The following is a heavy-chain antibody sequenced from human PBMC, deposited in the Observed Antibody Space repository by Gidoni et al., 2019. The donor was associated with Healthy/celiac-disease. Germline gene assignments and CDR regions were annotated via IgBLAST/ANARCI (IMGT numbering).Heavy chain of an antibody. V-gene: IGHV1-18*01. J-gene: IGHJ3*02. D-gene: IGHD3-22*01. CDR1: GYTFTSYG. Sequence: QVQLVQSGAEVKKPGASVKVSCKASGYTFTSYGISWVRQAPGQGLEWMGWISAYNGNTNYAQKLQGRVTMTTDTSTSTAYMELRSLGSDDTAVYYCARLYDSSGYYYAEYAFDIWGQGTMVTVSS. CDR3: ARLYDSSGYYYAEYAFDI. CDR2: ISAYNGNT.